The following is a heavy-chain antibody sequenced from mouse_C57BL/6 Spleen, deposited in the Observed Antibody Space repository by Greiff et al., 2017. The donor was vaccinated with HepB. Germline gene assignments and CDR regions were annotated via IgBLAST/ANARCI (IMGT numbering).Heavy chain of an antibody. CDR3: ARDGSSPYYAMDY. J-gene: IGHJ4*01. CDR2: INYDGSST. CDR1: GFTFSDYY. V-gene: IGHV5-16*01. D-gene: IGHD1-1*01. Sequence: DVKLVESEGGLVQPGSSMKLSCTASGFTFSDYYMAWVRQVPEKGLEWVANINYDGSSTYYLDSLKSRFIISRDNAKNILYLQMSSLKSEDTATYYCARDGSSPYYAMDYWGQGTSVTVSS.